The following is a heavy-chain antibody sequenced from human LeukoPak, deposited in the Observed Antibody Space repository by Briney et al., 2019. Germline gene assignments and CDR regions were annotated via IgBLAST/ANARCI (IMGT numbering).Heavy chain of an antibody. D-gene: IGHD3-10*01. Sequence: SGTLSLTCTVSGGSVSSGSDYWCWIRQPPGQGLEWIVYIYYSGSTDYNPSLKSRVTISVDTSKNQFSLKLSSVTAADTAVYYCARDASGGSGSYKYYFDYWGQGTPVTVSS. CDR1: GGSVSSGSDY. V-gene: IGHV4-61*01. CDR3: ARDASGGSGSYKYYFDY. CDR2: IYYSGST. J-gene: IGHJ4*02.